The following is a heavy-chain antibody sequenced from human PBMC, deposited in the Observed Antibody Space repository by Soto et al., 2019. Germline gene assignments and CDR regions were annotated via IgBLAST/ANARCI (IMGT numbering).Heavy chain of an antibody. CDR3: AWAVAARRVSYYYFYYMDV. CDR1: GGTFSSST. J-gene: IGHJ6*03. CDR2: IIPILGIA. D-gene: IGHD2-15*01. Sequence: SVKVSCKASGGTFSSSTISWVRPPPDQGHEWMGRIIPILGIANYAQKFQGRGTITADKSTSTAYMELSSLRSEDTAVYYCAWAVAARRVSYYYFYYMDVWGKRTTVTVSS. V-gene: IGHV1-69*02.